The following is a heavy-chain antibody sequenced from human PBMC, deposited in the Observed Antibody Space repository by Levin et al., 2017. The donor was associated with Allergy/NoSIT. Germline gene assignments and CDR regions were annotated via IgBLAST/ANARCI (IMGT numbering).Heavy chain of an antibody. J-gene: IGHJ4*02. Sequence: PGGSLRLSCAASGFPFSNFYMNWVRQAPGKGLEWVANIKHDGGAEYYVDSVKGRFTISRDNAKNSLYLQMNSLRAEDTAVYYCARDRMYQYFDSWGQGTLVTVSS. V-gene: IGHV3-7*01. CDR2: IKHDGGAE. D-gene: IGHD2-2*01. CDR1: GFPFSNFY. CDR3: ARDRMYQYFDS.